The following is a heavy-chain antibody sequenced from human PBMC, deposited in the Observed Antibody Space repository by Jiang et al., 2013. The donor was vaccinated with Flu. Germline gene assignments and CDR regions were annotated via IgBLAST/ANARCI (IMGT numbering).Heavy chain of an antibody. CDR1: TFSSYG. V-gene: IGHV3-33*01. CDR3: VRDTNYDFWSGYYTGYYYYGMDV. Sequence: TFSSYGMHWVRQAPGKGLEWVAVIWYDGSNKYYADSVKGRFTISRDNSKNTLYLQMNSLRAEDTAVYYCVRDTNYDFWSGYYTGYYYYGMDVWGQGTTVTVSS. CDR2: IWYDGSNK. J-gene: IGHJ6*02. D-gene: IGHD3-3*01.